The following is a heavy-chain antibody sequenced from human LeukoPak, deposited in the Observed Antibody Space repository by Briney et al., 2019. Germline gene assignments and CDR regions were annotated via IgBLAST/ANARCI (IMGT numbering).Heavy chain of an antibody. CDR1: GFSFDDYA. J-gene: IGHJ6*04. Sequence: GGSLRLSCAVSGFSFDDYAMHWVRQAPGKGLVWVSRINSDGSSTSYADSVKGRFTISRDNAKNTLYLQMNSLRAEDTAVYYCARSLYYDFPLDVWGKGTTVTVSS. V-gene: IGHV3-74*01. CDR2: INSDGSST. D-gene: IGHD3-3*01. CDR3: ARSLYYDFPLDV.